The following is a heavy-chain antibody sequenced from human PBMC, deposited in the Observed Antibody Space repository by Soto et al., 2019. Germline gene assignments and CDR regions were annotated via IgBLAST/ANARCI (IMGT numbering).Heavy chain of an antibody. V-gene: IGHV1-2*04. CDR2: INPNSGGT. J-gene: IGHJ4*02. CDR3: ARGPRRGIGSVDWYFDY. CDR1: GYTFTGYY. Sequence: ASVKVSCKASGYTFTGYYMHWVRQAPGQGLEWMGWINPNSGGTHYAQKFQGWVTMTRDTSISTAYMELSRLRSDDTAVYSGARGPRRGIGSVDWYFDYWGRGTLVTVSS. D-gene: IGHD3-16*01.